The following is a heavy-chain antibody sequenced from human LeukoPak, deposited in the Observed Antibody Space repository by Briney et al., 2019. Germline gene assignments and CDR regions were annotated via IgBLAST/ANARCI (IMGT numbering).Heavy chain of an antibody. Sequence: GASVKVSCTASGYTFTTYSMHWVRQAPGQRLEWMGWINTGNGNTKYSQNFQGRVTITRDTSASTAYIELSSLTSEDTAVYYCARDVGYGDPWGQGTLVTVSS. CDR1: GYTFTTYS. D-gene: IGHD4-17*01. J-gene: IGHJ5*02. CDR2: INTGNGNT. CDR3: ARDVGYGDP. V-gene: IGHV1-3*04.